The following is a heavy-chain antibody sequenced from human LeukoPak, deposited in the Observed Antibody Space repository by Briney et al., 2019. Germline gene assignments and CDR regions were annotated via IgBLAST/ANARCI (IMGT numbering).Heavy chain of an antibody. CDR1: GHNFSNYW. Sequence: GESLKISCKGSGHNFSNYWIGWVRQMPGKGLEWMGIIYPGDPNTKYSPSFQGQVTISADKSVTAAYLQWSSLKASDTAMYYCARQETEAAASGYYDSSGYYPFDYWGQGTLVTVSS. J-gene: IGHJ4*02. CDR2: IYPGDPNT. V-gene: IGHV5-51*01. D-gene: IGHD3-22*01. CDR3: ARQETEAAASGYYDSSGYYPFDY.